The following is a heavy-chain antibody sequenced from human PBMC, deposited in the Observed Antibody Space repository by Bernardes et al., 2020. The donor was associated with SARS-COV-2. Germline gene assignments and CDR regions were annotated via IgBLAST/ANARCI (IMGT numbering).Heavy chain of an antibody. J-gene: IGHJ4*02. CDR3: ARLLSDDYYDILTGYYRPTLYFDY. CDR2: IYYSGST. D-gene: IGHD3-9*01. V-gene: IGHV4-39*01. CDR1: GGSISSRSYY. Sequence: SETLSLTCTVSGGSISSRSYYWGWIRQPPGKGLEWIGSIYYSGSTYYNPSLKSRVTISVDTSKNQFSLKLSSVTAADTAVYYCARLLSDDYYDILTGYYRPTLYFDYWGQGTLVTVSS.